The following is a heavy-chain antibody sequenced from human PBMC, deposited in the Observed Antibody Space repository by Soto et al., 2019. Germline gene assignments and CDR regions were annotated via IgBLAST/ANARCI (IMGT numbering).Heavy chain of an antibody. Sequence: SVKVSCKASGYTFTSYGISWVRQAPGQGLEWMGWISAYNGNTNYAQKLQGRVTMTTDTSTSTAHMELRSLRSDDTAVYYCARDGGQSSSSPDYWGQGTLVTVS. J-gene: IGHJ4*02. V-gene: IGHV1-18*01. CDR3: ARDGGQSSSSPDY. CDR2: ISAYNGNT. D-gene: IGHD6-13*01. CDR1: GYTFTSYG.